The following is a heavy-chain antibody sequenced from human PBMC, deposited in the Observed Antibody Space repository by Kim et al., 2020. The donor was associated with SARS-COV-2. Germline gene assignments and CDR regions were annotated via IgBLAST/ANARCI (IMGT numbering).Heavy chain of an antibody. J-gene: IGHJ4*01. CDR3: ARSASSGWYSSLVFDY. Sequence: SETLSLTCAVYGGSFSGYYWSWIRQPPGKGLEWIGEINHSGSTNYNPSLKSRVTISVDTSKNQFSLKLSSVTAADTAVYYCARSASSGWYSSLVFDYWG. V-gene: IGHV4-34*01. CDR2: INHSGST. D-gene: IGHD6-19*01. CDR1: GGSFSGYY.